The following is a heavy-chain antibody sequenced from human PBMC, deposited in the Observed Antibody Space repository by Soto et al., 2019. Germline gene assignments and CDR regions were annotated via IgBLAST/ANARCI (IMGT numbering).Heavy chain of an antibody. D-gene: IGHD6-19*01. J-gene: IGHJ3*02. CDR1: GFSLSTSGVG. Sequence: QITLKESGPTLVKPTQTLTLTCTFSGFSLSTSGVGVGWIRQPPGKALEWLALIYWDDDNRYSPSLKSRLTITKDTSQNQVVLTMTNMDPVDTATYYCATRREVAGNDAFDIWGQGTMVTVSS. CDR3: ATRREVAGNDAFDI. CDR2: IYWDDDN. V-gene: IGHV2-5*02.